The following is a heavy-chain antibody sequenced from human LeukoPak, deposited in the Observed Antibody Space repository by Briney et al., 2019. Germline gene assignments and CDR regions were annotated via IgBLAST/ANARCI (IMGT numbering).Heavy chain of an antibody. D-gene: IGHD2-2*01. Sequence: SETLSLTCTVSGGSISSGGYYWSWIRPHPGKGLEWIGYIYYSGSTYYNPSLKSRVTISVDTSKNQFSLKLSSVTAADTAVYYCARCRGCSSTSCYYYFDYWGQGTLVTVSS. CDR2: IYYSGST. CDR3: ARCRGCSSTSCYYYFDY. J-gene: IGHJ4*02. CDR1: GGSISSGGYY. V-gene: IGHV4-31*03.